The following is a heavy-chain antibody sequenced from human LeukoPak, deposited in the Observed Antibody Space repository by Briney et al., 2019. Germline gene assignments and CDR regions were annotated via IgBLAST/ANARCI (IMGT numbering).Heavy chain of an antibody. D-gene: IGHD7-27*01. Sequence: GGSLTLSCAASGFTFSSYAMHWVRQAPGKGLEWVAVISYDGSNKYYADSVKGRFTISRDNSKNTLYLQMNSLRAEDTAVYYCAGVGVPHGSLGYFDYWGQGTLVTVSS. CDR2: ISYDGSNK. CDR3: AGVGVPHGSLGYFDY. J-gene: IGHJ4*02. V-gene: IGHV3-30*04. CDR1: GFTFSSYA.